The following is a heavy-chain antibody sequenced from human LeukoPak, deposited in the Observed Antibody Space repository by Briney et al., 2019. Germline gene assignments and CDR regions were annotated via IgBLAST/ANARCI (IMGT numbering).Heavy chain of an antibody. J-gene: IGHJ4*02. CDR1: GYNFTNYG. CDR2: ISPYYGDT. Sequence: ASVQVSCKASGYNFTNYGFSWVRQAPGQGLEWMGWISPYYGDTNYAEKLQGRVTMTTDTFTSTAYMELRSLGSDDTAVYYCARVGLTVVTGDYWGQGTLVTVSS. D-gene: IGHD2-21*02. V-gene: IGHV1-18*01. CDR3: ARVGLTVVTGDY.